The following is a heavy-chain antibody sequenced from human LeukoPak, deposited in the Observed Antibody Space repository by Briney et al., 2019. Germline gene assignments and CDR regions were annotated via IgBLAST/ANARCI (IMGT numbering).Heavy chain of an antibody. CDR2: ISGSSTYI. Sequence: PGGSLRLSCAASGFTFSDYSMNWVRQAPGKGLEWVSSISGSSTYIYYADPVKGRFTISRDNAKNSLYLQMSSLRPEDTAVYYCARDIGSSSSGLDYWGQGNLITVSS. J-gene: IGHJ4*02. CDR3: ARDIGSSSSGLDY. V-gene: IGHV3-21*01. CDR1: GFTFSDYS. D-gene: IGHD6-6*01.